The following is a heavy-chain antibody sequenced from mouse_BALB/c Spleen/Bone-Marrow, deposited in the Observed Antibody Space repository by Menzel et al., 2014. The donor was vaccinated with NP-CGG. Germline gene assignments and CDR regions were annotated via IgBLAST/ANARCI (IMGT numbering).Heavy chain of an antibody. CDR2: SRNKAKYYTT. CDR1: GFTFSDFY. J-gene: IGHJ3*01. V-gene: IGHV7-1*02. D-gene: IGHD2-10*02. CDR3: ARDVGYGNYFVY. Sequence: EVQLQESGGGLVQPGDSLRLSCATSGFTFSDFYMEWVRQPPGKRLEWIAASRNKAKYYTTEYSASVKGRFIVSRDTSQSVLYLQMNALRAEDTAIYYCARDVGYGNYFVYWGQGTLVTVSA.